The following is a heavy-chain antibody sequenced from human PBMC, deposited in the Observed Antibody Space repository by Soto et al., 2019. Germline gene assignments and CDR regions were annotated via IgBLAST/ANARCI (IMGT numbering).Heavy chain of an antibody. Sequence: KTSETLSLTCKVSGGAIDSGGYYWCWIRQHPGKGLEWIGHIYYTGSAYYKPSLKSRVSMSIDTSQNQFSLELISVTAADTAVYYCARVGTSYARRGLDVWGQGTTVTVSS. D-gene: IGHD7-27*01. CDR1: GGAIDSGGYY. CDR2: IYYTGSA. CDR3: ARVGTSYARRGLDV. V-gene: IGHV4-31*03. J-gene: IGHJ6*02.